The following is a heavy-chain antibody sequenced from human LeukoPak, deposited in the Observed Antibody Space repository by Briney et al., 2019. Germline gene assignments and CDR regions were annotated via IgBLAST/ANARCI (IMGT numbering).Heavy chain of an antibody. Sequence: SGGSLRLSCAASGFTFSSYSMNWVRQAPGKGLEWVSSISTSSSYIHYADSVKGRFTISRDNAKNSLYLQMNSLRAEDTAVYYCAGGTLNIPGEHGAFDYWGQGTLVTVSS. CDR3: AGGTLNIPGEHGAFDY. J-gene: IGHJ4*02. V-gene: IGHV3-21*01. CDR1: GFTFSSYS. D-gene: IGHD1-14*01. CDR2: ISTSSSYI.